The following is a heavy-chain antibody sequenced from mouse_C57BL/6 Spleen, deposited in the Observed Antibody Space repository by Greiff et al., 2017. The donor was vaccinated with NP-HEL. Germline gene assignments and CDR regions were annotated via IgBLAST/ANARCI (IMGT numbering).Heavy chain of an antibody. V-gene: IGHV1-15*01. CDR2: IDPETGGT. D-gene: IGHD1-1*01. CDR1: GYTFTDYE. J-gene: IGHJ2*01. CDR3: TCYYGSSYNY. Sequence: VHLVESGAELVRPGASVTLSCKASGYTFTDYEMHWVKQTPVHGLEWIGAIDPETGGTAYNQKFKGKAILTADKSSSTAYMELRSLTSEDSAVYYCTCYYGSSYNYWGQGTTLTVSS.